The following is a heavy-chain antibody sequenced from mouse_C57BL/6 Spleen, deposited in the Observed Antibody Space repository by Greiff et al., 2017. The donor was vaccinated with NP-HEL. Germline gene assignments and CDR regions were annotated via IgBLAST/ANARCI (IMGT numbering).Heavy chain of an antibody. D-gene: IGHD2-4*01. V-gene: IGHV1-26*01. J-gene: IGHJ1*03. CDR2: INPNNGGT. CDR3: ARAALYDYDGYWYFDV. CDR1: GYTFTDYY. Sequence: VQLQQSGPELVKPGASVKISCKASGYTFTDYYMNWVKQSHGKSLEWIGDINPNNGGTSYNQKFKGKATLTVDKSSSTAYMELRSLTSEDSAVYYCARAALYDYDGYWYFDVWGTGTTVTVSS.